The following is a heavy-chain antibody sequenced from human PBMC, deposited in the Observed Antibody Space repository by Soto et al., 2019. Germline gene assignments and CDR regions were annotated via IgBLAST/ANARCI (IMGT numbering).Heavy chain of an antibody. Sequence: GGSLRLSCAASGFTFSGSAMHWVRQASGKGLEWVGRIRSKANSYATAYAASVKGRFTISRDDSKNTAYLQMNSLKTEDTAVYYCTRDSSSWSFDYWGQGTLVTVSS. CDR3: TRDSSSWSFDY. CDR2: IRSKANSYAT. V-gene: IGHV3-73*01. CDR1: GFTFSGSA. J-gene: IGHJ4*02. D-gene: IGHD6-13*01.